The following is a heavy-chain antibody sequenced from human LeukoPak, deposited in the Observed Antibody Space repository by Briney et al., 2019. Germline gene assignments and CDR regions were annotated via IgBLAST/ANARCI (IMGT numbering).Heavy chain of an antibody. V-gene: IGHV4-39*01. D-gene: IGHD5-24*01. CDR1: GGSISSTSYY. J-gene: IGHJ5*02. Sequence: KPSETLSLTCTVSGGSISSTSYYWGWIRQSPGKGLEWIGSVYYTGSTQDNPSLKGRVTISEDTSKNQFSLKLTSVTAEDTAVYYCARQLGDGYNLVYWFDPWGQGTLVTVS. CDR2: VYYTGST. CDR3: ARQLGDGYNLVYWFDP.